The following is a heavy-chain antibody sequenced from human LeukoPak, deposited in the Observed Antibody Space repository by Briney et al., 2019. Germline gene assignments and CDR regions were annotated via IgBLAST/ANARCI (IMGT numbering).Heavy chain of an antibody. CDR1: GVSISSGGYY. D-gene: IGHD2-15*01. V-gene: IGHV4-31*03. CDR3: ARVRGGSSSKYFDY. CDR2: IYYSGST. J-gene: IGHJ4*02. Sequence: SETLSLTCTVSGVSISSGGYYWSWIRQHPGKGLEWIGYIYYSGSTYYNPSLKSRVTISVDTSKNQFSLKLSSVTAADTAVYYCARVRGGSSSKYFDYWGQGTLVTVSS.